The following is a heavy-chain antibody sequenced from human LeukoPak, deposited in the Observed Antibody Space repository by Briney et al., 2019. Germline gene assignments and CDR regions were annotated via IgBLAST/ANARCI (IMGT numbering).Heavy chain of an antibody. CDR3: ARRGFSGYDSWYFDL. V-gene: IGHV3-21*01. J-gene: IGHJ2*01. CDR2: ITSSSTYK. D-gene: IGHD5-12*01. CDR1: GFTFSSYS. Sequence: GGSLRLSCAASGFTFSSYSMHWVRQAPGKGLEWVSSITSSSTYKYYADSLKGRFTISRDNSKNSLYLQMNSLRAEDTAVYYCARRGFSGYDSWYFDLWGRGTLVTVSS.